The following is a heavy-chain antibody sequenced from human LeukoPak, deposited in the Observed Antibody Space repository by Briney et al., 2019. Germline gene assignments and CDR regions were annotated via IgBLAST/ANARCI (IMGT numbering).Heavy chain of an antibody. D-gene: IGHD3-16*01. CDR3: ARGWESGYAYDWGSWGVVALFDA. CDR2: IYCSGST. CDR1: GGSISSYY. V-gene: IGHV4-59*01. J-gene: IGHJ5*02. Sequence: PSETLSLTCTVSGGSISSYYWSWIRQPPGKGLEWIGYIYCSGSTNYNPSLKSRVTISVDTSKNQFSLKLSSVTAADTAVYYCARGWESGYAYDWGSWGVVALFDAWGQGTLVTVSS.